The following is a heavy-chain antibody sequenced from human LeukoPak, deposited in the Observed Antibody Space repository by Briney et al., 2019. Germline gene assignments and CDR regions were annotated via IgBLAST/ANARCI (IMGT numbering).Heavy chain of an antibody. V-gene: IGHV4-61*01. CDR2: IYYSGST. J-gene: IGHJ4*02. CDR3: ARGYNWNYGYFDY. CDR1: GGSISSSSYY. Sequence: NPSETLSLTCTVSGGSISSSSYYWSWIRQPPGKGLEWIGYIYYSGSTNYNPSLKSRVTISVDTSKNQFSLKLSSVTAADTAVYYCARGYNWNYGYFDYWGQGTLVTVSS. D-gene: IGHD1-7*01.